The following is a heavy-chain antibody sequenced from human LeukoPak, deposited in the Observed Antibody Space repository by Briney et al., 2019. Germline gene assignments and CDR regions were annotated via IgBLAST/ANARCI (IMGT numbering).Heavy chain of an antibody. D-gene: IGHD5-12*01. V-gene: IGHV3-21*01. CDR2: ISSSSSYI. CDR3: ASLRYTGGY. Sequence: GGSLRLSCAASGFTFSNYTMKWVRQAPGKGLEWVSFISSSSSYIYYADSLKGRFTISRDNAKNSLYLQMNSLRAEDTAVYYCASLRYTGGYWGQGTLVIVSS. CDR1: GFTFSNYT. J-gene: IGHJ4*02.